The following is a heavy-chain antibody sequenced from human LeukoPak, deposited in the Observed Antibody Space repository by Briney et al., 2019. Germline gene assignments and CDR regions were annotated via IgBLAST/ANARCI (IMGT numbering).Heavy chain of an antibody. Sequence: GASVKVSCKASGYTFTSYGVSWVRQAPGQNLEWLGWISAYNGNTYYAENFQARVTMTTDTSTSTAYMELRSLKSDDTSVYYCAREGITIFGVVRTQTTASLHRFAPWGQGSLVTVSS. D-gene: IGHD3-3*01. CDR1: GYTFTSYG. V-gene: IGHV1-18*01. CDR3: AREGITIFGVVRTQTTASLHRFAP. J-gene: IGHJ5*02. CDR2: ISAYNGNT.